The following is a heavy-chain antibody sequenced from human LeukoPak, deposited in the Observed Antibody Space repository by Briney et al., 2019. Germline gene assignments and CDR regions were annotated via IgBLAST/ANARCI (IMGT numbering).Heavy chain of an antibody. J-gene: IGHJ4*02. V-gene: IGHV3-13*01. D-gene: IGHD6-13*01. CDR2: IGTAGDT. Sequence: GGSLRLSCAASGFTFSSYDMHWVRQATGRGLEWVSAIGTAGDTYYPGSVKGRFTISRENAKNSLYLQMNSLRAGDTAVYYWARGTVGLYSSSWYYFDYWGQGTLVTVSS. CDR3: ARGTVGLYSSSWYYFDY. CDR1: GFTFSSYD.